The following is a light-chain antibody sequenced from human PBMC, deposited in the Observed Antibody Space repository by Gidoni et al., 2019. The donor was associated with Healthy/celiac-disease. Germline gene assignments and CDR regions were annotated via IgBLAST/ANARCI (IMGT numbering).Light chain of an antibody. Sequence: DIQMTQSPSSLSASVGDRVTITCRASQSISSYLNWYQQKPGKAPKLLIYAASSLQSGVPSRFSGSGSGTDFTLTISSLQPEDFATYYCQQSYSTPLTFGQXTRLEIQ. CDR3: QQSYSTPLT. V-gene: IGKV1-39*01. J-gene: IGKJ5*01. CDR1: QSISSY. CDR2: AAS.